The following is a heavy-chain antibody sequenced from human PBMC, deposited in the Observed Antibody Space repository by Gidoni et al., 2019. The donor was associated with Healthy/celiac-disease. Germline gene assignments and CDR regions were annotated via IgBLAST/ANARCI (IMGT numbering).Heavy chain of an antibody. CDR3: ARGENGEYYYGMDV. V-gene: IGHV4-59*01. Sequence: QVMLRDSGPGLVKPPETLSLTCTVPVAPISSYYWSWIRQPPGKGLDWIGYIYYSGRTNYNPSLKSQVTISVDTSKNQFSLKLSSVTAADTAVYYCARGENGEYYYGMDVWGQGTTVTVSS. J-gene: IGHJ6*02. CDR2: IYYSGRT. CDR1: VAPISSYY. D-gene: IGHD3-10*01.